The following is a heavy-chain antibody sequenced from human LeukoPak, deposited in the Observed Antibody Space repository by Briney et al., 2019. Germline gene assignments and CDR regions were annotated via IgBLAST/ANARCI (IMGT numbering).Heavy chain of an antibody. V-gene: IGHV1-8*01. J-gene: IGHJ6*02. D-gene: IGHD3-3*01. Sequence: ASVKVSCKASGYTLTSYVINWVRQATRQGLEWMGWMNPNSGNTGYAQKFQGRVTMTTNTSISTAYMALSSLRSEDTAVYYCARSRTIFGVVIIAYYGMDVWGQGTTVTVSS. CDR1: GYTLTSYV. CDR3: ARSRTIFGVVIIAYYGMDV. CDR2: MNPNSGNT.